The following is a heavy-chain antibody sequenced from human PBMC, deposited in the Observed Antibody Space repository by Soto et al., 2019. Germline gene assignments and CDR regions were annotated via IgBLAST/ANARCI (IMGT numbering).Heavy chain of an antibody. J-gene: IGHJ4*02. CDR2: ISGSGGNT. V-gene: IGHV3-23*01. CDR1: GFTFSNYA. Sequence: EVQLLESGGGLVQPGGSLRLSCAASGFTFSNYAMSWVRQAAGKGLEWVSAISGSGGNTYYVDSVKGRFTISRDNSKNTLYLQMNSLRVEDTAEYFCAKDRYYDNGHFDSWGQGTLVTVSS. CDR3: AKDRYYDNGHFDS. D-gene: IGHD3-22*01.